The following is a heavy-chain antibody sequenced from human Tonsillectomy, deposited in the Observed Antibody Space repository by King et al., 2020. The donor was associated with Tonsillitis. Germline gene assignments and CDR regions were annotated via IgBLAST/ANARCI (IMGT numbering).Heavy chain of an antibody. Sequence: VQLVESGGGVVQPGRSLRLPCAASGFTFSSSGMHWVRQAPGKGLEWVAVISYDGSNKYYGDSVKGRFTISRDNSKNTLYLQMNSLRAEDTAVYYCAKDFQRWLAGGVYWGQGPLVTVPS. CDR2: ISYDGSNK. CDR3: AKDFQRWLAGGVY. J-gene: IGHJ4*02. CDR1: GFTFSSSG. D-gene: IGHD6-19*01. V-gene: IGHV3-30*18.